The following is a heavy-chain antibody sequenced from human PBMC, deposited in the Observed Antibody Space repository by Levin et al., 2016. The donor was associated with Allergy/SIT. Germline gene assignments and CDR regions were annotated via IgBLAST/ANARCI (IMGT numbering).Heavy chain of an antibody. V-gene: IGHV1-2*02. Sequence: ASVKVSCKASGYTFTSYYMHWVRQAPGQGLEWMGWINPNSGGTNYAQKFQGRVTMTRDTSISTAYMELSRLRSDDTAVYYCARALLAFGVAKGYYYGMDVWGQGTTVTVSS. CDR2: INPNSGGT. CDR1: GYTFTSYY. CDR3: ARALLAFGVAKGYYYGMDV. J-gene: IGHJ6*02. D-gene: IGHD3-3*01.